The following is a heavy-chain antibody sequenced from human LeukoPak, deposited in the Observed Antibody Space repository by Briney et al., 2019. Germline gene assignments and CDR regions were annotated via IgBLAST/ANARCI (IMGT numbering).Heavy chain of an antibody. CDR2: ISSSSSYI. D-gene: IGHD4-11*01. CDR1: GFTFSSYS. Sequence: GGSLRLSCAASGFTFSSYSMNWVRQAPGKGLEWVSSISSSSSYIYYADSVKGRFTISRDNAKNSLYLQMNSLRAEDTAVYYCASMPRMTTQHYYYGMDVWGQGTTVTVSS. V-gene: IGHV3-21*01. CDR3: ASMPRMTTQHYYYGMDV. J-gene: IGHJ6*02.